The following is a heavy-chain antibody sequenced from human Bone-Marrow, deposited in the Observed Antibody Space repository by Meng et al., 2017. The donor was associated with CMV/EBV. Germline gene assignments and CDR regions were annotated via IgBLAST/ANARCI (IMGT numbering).Heavy chain of an antibody. Sequence: GESLKISCAASGFTFSSYAMSWVRQAPGKGLEWVSAISGSGGSTYYADSVKGRFTISRDNSKNTLYLQMNSLRAEDMALYYCAKDRGRGSTSSGYAFDIWGQGTMVTVSS. D-gene: IGHD2-2*01. V-gene: IGHV3-23*01. CDR1: GFTFSSYA. CDR2: ISGSGGST. J-gene: IGHJ3*02. CDR3: AKDRGRGSTSSGYAFDI.